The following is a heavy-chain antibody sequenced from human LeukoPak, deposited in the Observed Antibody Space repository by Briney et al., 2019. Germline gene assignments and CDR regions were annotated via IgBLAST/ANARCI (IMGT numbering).Heavy chain of an antibody. Sequence: GGSLRLSCATSGFSFSSYAVSWVRQAPGKGLEWVSSISSSSLYIYYADSVKGRFTISRDNAKNSLFLQMNSLRAEDTAVYYCARRFHHVAPVYWGQGTLVTVSS. CDR1: GFSFSSYA. CDR2: ISSSSLYI. J-gene: IGHJ4*02. CDR3: ARRFHHVAPVY. D-gene: IGHD3-3*01. V-gene: IGHV3-21*01.